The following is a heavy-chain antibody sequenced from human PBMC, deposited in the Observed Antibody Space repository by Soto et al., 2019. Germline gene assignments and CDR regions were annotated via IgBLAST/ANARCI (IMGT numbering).Heavy chain of an antibody. V-gene: IGHV3-74*01. Sequence: EVQLVESGGGLVQPGGSLRLSCAASGFTFSSYWMHCVRQGPGEGLVWVSRIMSDGSGTTYADSVKGRFTISRDNAKNTLYLQMNSLRAEDTAVYHCARSRGSGGVEYNMDVWGQGTTVTVSS. CDR1: GFTFSSYW. CDR3: ARSRGSGGVEYNMDV. J-gene: IGHJ6*02. CDR2: IMSDGSGT. D-gene: IGHD3-16*01.